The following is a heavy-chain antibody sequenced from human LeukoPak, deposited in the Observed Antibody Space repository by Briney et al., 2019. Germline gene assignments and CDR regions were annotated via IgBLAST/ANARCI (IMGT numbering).Heavy chain of an antibody. Sequence: PGGSLRLSCAASGFTFSSYAMHWVRQTPGKGLEWVSGISWNSDSIVYADSVKGRFTISRDNAKNSLYLQMNSLRSEDMALYYCVKDKTDFWSGYFDYWGQGTLVTVSS. J-gene: IGHJ4*02. V-gene: IGHV3-9*03. D-gene: IGHD3-3*01. CDR3: VKDKTDFWSGYFDY. CDR2: ISWNSDSI. CDR1: GFTFSSYA.